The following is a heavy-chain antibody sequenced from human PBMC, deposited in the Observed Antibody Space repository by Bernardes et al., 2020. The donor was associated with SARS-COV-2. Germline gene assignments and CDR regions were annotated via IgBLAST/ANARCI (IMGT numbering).Heavy chain of an antibody. V-gene: IGHV4-34*01. J-gene: IGHJ5*02. D-gene: IGHD6-6*01. Sequence: SETLYLTCAVYGGSFSGYYWSWIRQPPGKGLEWIGEINHSGSTNYNPSLKSRVTISVDTSKKQFSLRLSSVTAADTAVYYCSRQHGSSSGNWFDPWGQGTLVTVSS. CDR1: GGSFSGYY. CDR3: SRQHGSSSGNWFDP. CDR2: INHSGST.